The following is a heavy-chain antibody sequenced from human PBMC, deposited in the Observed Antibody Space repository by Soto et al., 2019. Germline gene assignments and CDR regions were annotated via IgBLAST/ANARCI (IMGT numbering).Heavy chain of an antibody. J-gene: IGHJ3*02. CDR1: GVSISSSHYF. D-gene: IGHD6-13*01. Sequence: SETLSLTCTVSGVSISSSHYFWGWIRQPPGKGLEWIGSIHHSGSTYYNPSLKSRVTISVDTSKNQFSLKLSSVTAADTAVYYCASRYSSAFDIWGQGTMVTVSS. CDR2: IHHSGST. V-gene: IGHV4-39*01. CDR3: ASRYSSAFDI.